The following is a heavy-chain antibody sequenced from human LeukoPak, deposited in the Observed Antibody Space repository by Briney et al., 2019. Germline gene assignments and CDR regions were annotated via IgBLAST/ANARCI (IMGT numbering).Heavy chain of an antibody. CDR3: AKDRWSSFDY. Sequence: GGTLSLSCAASGFIFSGYDMSWVRQTPGKGLEWLSLITRSGDSTYYSDSVKGRFTISRDNSKNTLYLQMNRLTAEDTAVYYCAKDRWSSFDYWGQGTLVTVSS. CDR2: ITRSGDST. D-gene: IGHD1-26*01. J-gene: IGHJ4*02. V-gene: IGHV3-23*01. CDR1: GFIFSGYD.